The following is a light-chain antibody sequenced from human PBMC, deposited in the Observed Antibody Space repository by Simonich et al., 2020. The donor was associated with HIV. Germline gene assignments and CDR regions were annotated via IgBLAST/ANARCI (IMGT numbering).Light chain of an antibody. CDR2: WAS. Sequence: DIVMTQSPDSLGVSLGERATINCKSSQSVLYSSNNNNYLAWYQQKPGQPPKLLIYWASTRESGVPDRFSGSGSGTDFTLTISSLQAEDVAVYYCQQYYDTPITFGQGTRLEIK. J-gene: IGKJ5*01. V-gene: IGKV4-1*01. CDR1: QSVLYSSNNNNY. CDR3: QQYYDTPIT.